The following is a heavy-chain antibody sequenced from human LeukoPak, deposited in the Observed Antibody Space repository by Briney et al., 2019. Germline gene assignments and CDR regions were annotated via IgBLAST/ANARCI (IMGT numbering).Heavy chain of an antibody. D-gene: IGHD6-19*01. J-gene: IGHJ4*02. Sequence: GASVKVSCKASGYTFTSYGISWVRQAPGQGLEWMGWISAYNGNTNYAQKLQGRVTMTTDTSTSTAYMELRSLRSDDTAVYYCARLSSSGWSAPSFSDYWGQGTLVTVSS. CDR3: ARLSSSGWSAPSFSDY. CDR1: GYTFTSYG. CDR2: ISAYNGNT. V-gene: IGHV1-18*01.